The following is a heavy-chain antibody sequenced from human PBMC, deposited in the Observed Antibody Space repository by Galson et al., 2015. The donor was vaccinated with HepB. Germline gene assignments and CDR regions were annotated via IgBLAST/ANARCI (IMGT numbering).Heavy chain of an antibody. CDR1: GFTFARYA. V-gene: IGHV3-23*01. Sequence: SLRLSCAASGFTFARYAMTWVRQAPGKGLEWISLISGSGSLRYYAESVKGRFTISRDNAKKTLYLQMNSLRSEDTAVYYCAKDRVDYYDSDGHIDAFDVWGQGTVVTVSS. CDR2: ISGSGSLR. CDR3: AKDRVDYYDSDGHIDAFDV. D-gene: IGHD3-22*01. J-gene: IGHJ3*01.